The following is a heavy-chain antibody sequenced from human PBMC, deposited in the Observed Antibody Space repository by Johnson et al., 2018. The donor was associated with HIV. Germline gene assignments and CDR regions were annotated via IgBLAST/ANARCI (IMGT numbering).Heavy chain of an antibody. V-gene: IGHV3-66*01. Sequence: MQLVESGGGVVRPGRSLRLSCAASGFTVSSNYMSWVRQAPGKGLEWVSVIYSGGSTYYADSVKGRFTISRDNSKNTLYLQMNSLRAEDTAVYYCAREAVTLRGWGHVFDIWGQGTMVTVSS. J-gene: IGHJ3*02. D-gene: IGHD3-16*01. CDR3: AREAVTLRGWGHVFDI. CDR1: GFTVSSNY. CDR2: IYSGGST.